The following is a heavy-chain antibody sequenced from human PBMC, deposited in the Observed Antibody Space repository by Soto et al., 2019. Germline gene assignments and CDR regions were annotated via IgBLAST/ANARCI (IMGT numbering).Heavy chain of an antibody. CDR2: ISYDGSNK. Sequence: QVQLVESGGGVVQSGTSLRLSCAASGFPFSSYGMHWVRQAPGKGLEWVEQISYDGSNKFYADSVKGRFTISRDNSKNTLYLQMSSLRAEDTAVYYCAGGQYYFDYCGQGTVVSVSS. V-gene: IGHV3-30*03. CDR3: AGGQYYFDY. CDR1: GFPFSSYG. D-gene: IGHD2-15*01. J-gene: IGHJ4*02.